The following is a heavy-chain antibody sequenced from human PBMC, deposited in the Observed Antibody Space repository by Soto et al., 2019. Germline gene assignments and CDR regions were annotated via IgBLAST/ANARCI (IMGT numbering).Heavy chain of an antibody. D-gene: IGHD3-3*01. J-gene: IGHJ6*02. V-gene: IGHV4-34*01. CDR3: AVGFWSGYYRTNYYYYGMDV. Sequence: SETLSLTCAVYGGSFSGHYWSWIRQPPGKGLEWIGEINHSGSTNYNPSLKSRVTISVDTSKNQFSLKLSSVTAADTAVYYCAVGFWSGYYRTNYYYYGMDVWGQGTTVTVSS. CDR2: INHSGST. CDR1: GGSFSGHY.